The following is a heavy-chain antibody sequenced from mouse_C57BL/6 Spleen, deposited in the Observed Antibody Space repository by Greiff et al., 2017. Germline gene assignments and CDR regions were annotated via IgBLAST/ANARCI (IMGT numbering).Heavy chain of an antibody. CDR3: ARTPFITTVVADWYFDV. CDR1: GFTFSDYY. CDR2: INYDGSST. J-gene: IGHJ1*03. Sequence: EVNLVESEGGLVQPGSSMKLSCTASGFTFSDYYMAWVRQVPEKGLEWVANINYDGSSTYYLDSLKSRFIISRDNAKNILYLQMSSLKSEDTATYYCARTPFITTVVADWYFDVWGTGTTVTVSS. V-gene: IGHV5-16*01. D-gene: IGHD1-1*01.